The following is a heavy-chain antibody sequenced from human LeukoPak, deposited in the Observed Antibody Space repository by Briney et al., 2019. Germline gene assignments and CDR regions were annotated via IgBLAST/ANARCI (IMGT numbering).Heavy chain of an antibody. CDR3: ARQGYNYGSGSEYNWFDP. J-gene: IGHJ5*02. Sequence: GESLKISCKGSGYRFTSYWIGWVRQMSGKGLEWMGIIYPGDSDTRYSPSFQGQVTISADKSISTAYLQWSSLKASDTAMYYCARQGYNYGSGSEYNWFDPWGQGTLVTVSS. CDR2: IYPGDSDT. CDR1: GYRFTSYW. D-gene: IGHD3-10*01. V-gene: IGHV5-51*01.